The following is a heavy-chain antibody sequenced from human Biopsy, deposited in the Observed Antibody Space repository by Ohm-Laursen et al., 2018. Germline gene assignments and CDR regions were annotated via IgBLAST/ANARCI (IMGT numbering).Heavy chain of an antibody. CDR1: GFTFSSYG. J-gene: IGHJ4*02. CDR3: AKCMTGGSNYYFHH. D-gene: IGHD2-8*01. CDR2: IWHDGSNK. Sequence: SSLRLSCAASGFTFSSYGMHWVRQAPGKGLEWVAAIWHDGSNKNYADSVKGRFTISRDNSKNTLYLQMNSLRGEDTAVYYCAKCMTGGSNYYFHHCGQGTLVTVSS. V-gene: IGHV3-33*06.